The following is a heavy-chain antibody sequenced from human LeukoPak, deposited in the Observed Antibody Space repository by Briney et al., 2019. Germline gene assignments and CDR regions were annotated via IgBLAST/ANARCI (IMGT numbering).Heavy chain of an antibody. J-gene: IGHJ4*02. V-gene: IGHV3-11*04. CDR3: ARIAYDFWSGLGYFDY. CDR2: ISSSGSTI. Sequence: GGSLRLSCAASGFTFSDYYMSWIRQAPGQGLEWVSYISSSGSTIYYADSVKGRFTISRDNAKNSLYLQMNSLRAEDTAVYYCARIAYDFWSGLGYFDYWGQGTLVTVSS. CDR1: GFTFSDYY. D-gene: IGHD3-3*01.